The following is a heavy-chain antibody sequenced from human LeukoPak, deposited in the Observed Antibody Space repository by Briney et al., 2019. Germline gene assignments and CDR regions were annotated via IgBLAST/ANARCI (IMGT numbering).Heavy chain of an antibody. D-gene: IGHD3-16*01. Sequence: PGGSLRLSCAASGFTFSSYSMNWVRQAPGKGLEWVSSISSSSSYIYSADSVKGRFTISRDNAKNSLYLQMNSLRAEDTAVYYCARATYNWFDPWGQGTLVTVSS. V-gene: IGHV3-21*01. J-gene: IGHJ5*02. CDR1: GFTFSSYS. CDR3: ARATYNWFDP. CDR2: ISSSSSYI.